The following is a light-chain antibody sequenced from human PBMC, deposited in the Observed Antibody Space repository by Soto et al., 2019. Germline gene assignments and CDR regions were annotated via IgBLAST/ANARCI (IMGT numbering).Light chain of an antibody. CDR2: DAS. CDR3: QQRSNWPIT. CDR1: RSVGDY. J-gene: IGKJ5*01. Sequence: EIVLTQSPATLSLSPGERATLSCRASRSVGDYLAWYQQKPGQAPRLLIYDASNRATGIPARFSASGSGTDFTLIISSLEPEDFAVYICQQRSNWPITFGQGTRLEIK. V-gene: IGKV3-11*01.